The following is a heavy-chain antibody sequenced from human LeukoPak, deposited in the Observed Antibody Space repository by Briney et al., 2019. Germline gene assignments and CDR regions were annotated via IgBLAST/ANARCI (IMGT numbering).Heavy chain of an antibody. Sequence: ASVKVSCKASGYTFTSYDINWVRQATGQGLEWMGWMNPNSGNTGYAQKFQGRVTMTRNTSISTAYMELSSLRSEDTAVYYCARSMVPSVMAGYYYGMDVWGQGTTVTVSS. CDR2: MNPNSGNT. J-gene: IGHJ6*02. D-gene: IGHD4/OR15-4a*01. CDR1: GYTFTSYD. V-gene: IGHV1-8*01. CDR3: ARSMVPSVMAGYYYGMDV.